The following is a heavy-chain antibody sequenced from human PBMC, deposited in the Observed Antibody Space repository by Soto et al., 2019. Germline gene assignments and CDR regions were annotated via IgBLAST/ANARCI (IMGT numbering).Heavy chain of an antibody. CDR2: IYPGDSDT. CDR3: ARNIVVVPVAAIAFDI. D-gene: IGHD2-2*01. CDR1: GYSFTSYW. J-gene: IGHJ3*02. Sequence: GESLKISRKGSGYSFTSYWIGWVRQMPGKGLEWMGIIYPGDSDTRYSPSFQGQVTISADKSISTAYLQWSSLKASDTAMYYCARNIVVVPVAAIAFDIWGQGTMVTVSS. V-gene: IGHV5-51*01.